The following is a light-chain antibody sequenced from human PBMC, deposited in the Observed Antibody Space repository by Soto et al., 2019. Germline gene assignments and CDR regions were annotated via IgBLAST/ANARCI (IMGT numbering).Light chain of an antibody. V-gene: IGKV1-39*01. J-gene: IGKJ1*01. CDR3: QQTYSTPWT. Sequence: DIQMTQSPSSLSASVGDRVTITCRSSQSISNYLNWYQQKPGKAPKLLIYAASGLQGGVPSRVSGRGSGTDFTLTISNLKPEDCATYCCQQTYSTPWTFGQGTKVEIK. CDR2: AAS. CDR1: QSISNY.